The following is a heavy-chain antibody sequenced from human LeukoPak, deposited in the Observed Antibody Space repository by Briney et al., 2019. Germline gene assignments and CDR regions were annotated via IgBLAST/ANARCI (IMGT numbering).Heavy chain of an antibody. D-gene: IGHD6-19*01. J-gene: IGHJ5*02. Sequence: ASVKVSCKASGYTFTSYYMHWVRQAPGQGLEWIGIINPSGGSTSYAQKFQGRVTMTRDTSTSTVYMELSSLRSEDTAVYYCASGYSSGWSNNWFDPWGQGTLVTVSS. CDR2: INPSGGST. V-gene: IGHV1-46*01. CDR3: ASGYSSGWSNNWFDP. CDR1: GYTFTSYY.